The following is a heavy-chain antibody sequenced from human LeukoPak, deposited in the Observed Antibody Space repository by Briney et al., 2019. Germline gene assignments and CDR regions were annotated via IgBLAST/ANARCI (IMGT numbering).Heavy chain of an antibody. CDR3: ARGGYGDY. CDR2: INHSGST. Sequence: KSSETLSLTCAVYGGSFSGYYWSWIRQPPGKGLEWIGEINHSGSTNYNPSLKSRVTISVDTSKNQFSLKLSSVTAADTAVYYCARGGYGDYWGQGTLVTVSS. CDR1: GGSFSGYY. V-gene: IGHV4-34*01. D-gene: IGHD5-18*01. J-gene: IGHJ4*02.